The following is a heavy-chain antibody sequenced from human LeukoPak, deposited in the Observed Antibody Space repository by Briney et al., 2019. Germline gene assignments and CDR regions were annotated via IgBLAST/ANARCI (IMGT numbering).Heavy chain of an antibody. CDR3: ARDPTRRQSYYDILTGSPNWFDP. Sequence: SETLSLTCGVYGGSFSGYYWSWIRQSPGKGLEWIGEINHSGSTNYNSSLKSRVSSKNHFSLKLSSVTAADTAVYYCARDPTRRQSYYDILTGSPNWFDPWGQGTLVTVSS. CDR2: INHSGST. CDR1: GGSFSGYY. V-gene: IGHV4-34*01. J-gene: IGHJ5*02. D-gene: IGHD3-9*01.